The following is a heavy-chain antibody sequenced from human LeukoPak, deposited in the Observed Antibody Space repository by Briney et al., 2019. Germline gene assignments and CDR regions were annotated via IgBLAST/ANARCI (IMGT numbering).Heavy chain of an antibody. V-gene: IGHV1-18*01. D-gene: IGHD2-15*01. CDR1: GYTFTSYG. J-gene: IGHJ6*02. CDR3: AREGYCSGGSCYSPPYYYGMDV. CDR2: ISAYNGNT. Sequence: ASVKVSCKASGYTFTSYGISWVRQAPGQGLEWMGWISAYNGNTNYAQKLQGRVTMTTDTSTSTAYMELRSLRSDDTAVYYCAREGYCSGGSCYSPPYYYGMDVWGQGTTVTVSS.